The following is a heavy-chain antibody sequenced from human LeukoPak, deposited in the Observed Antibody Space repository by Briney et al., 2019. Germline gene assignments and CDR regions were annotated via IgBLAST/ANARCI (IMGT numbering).Heavy chain of an antibody. D-gene: IGHD1-1*01. CDR3: ARGIRSPRYDY. Sequence: NPSETLSLTCNVSGGSMSNIYYWGWIRQPPGKGLEWIGEINHSGSTNYNPSLKSRVTISVDTSKNQFSLKLSSVTAADTAVYYCARGIRSPRYDYWGQGTLVTVSS. J-gene: IGHJ4*02. CDR1: GGSMSNIYY. CDR2: INHSGST. V-gene: IGHV4-34*01.